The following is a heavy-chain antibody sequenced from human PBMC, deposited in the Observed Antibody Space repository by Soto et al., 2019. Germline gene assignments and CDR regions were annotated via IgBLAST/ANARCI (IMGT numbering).Heavy chain of an antibody. Sequence: ETLSLPCTVSSGAIISSSYYWGWLRQPPGKGLEWIGSIYYSGSTYYNPSLKSRVTISVDTSKNQFSLKLSSVTAADTAVYYWARGDCSSTSCSDYYYYGMDVWGQGTTVTVSS. J-gene: IGHJ6*02. CDR3: ARGDCSSTSCSDYYYYGMDV. CDR2: IYYSGST. D-gene: IGHD2-2*01. CDR1: SGAIISSSYY. V-gene: IGHV4-39*01.